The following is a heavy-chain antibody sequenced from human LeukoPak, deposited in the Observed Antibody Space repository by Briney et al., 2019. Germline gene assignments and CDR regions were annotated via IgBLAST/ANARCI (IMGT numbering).Heavy chain of an antibody. CDR1: GGTFSNYA. V-gene: IGHV1-69*05. J-gene: IGHJ6*03. Sequence: SVKVSCKASGGTFSNYAISWMRQAPGQGLEWMGGIIPIFGTPNYAQKFQGRVTMTRDTSTSTVYMELSSLRSEDTAVYYCARSSGRSPNRDYMDVWGKGTTVTISS. CDR2: IIPIFGTP. D-gene: IGHD1-14*01. CDR3: ARSSGRSPNRDYMDV.